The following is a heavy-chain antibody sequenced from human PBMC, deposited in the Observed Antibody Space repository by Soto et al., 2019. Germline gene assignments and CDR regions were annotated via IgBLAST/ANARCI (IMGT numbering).Heavy chain of an antibody. CDR1: GLTFSTDS. D-gene: IGHD3-16*01. CDR3: ASSVGAMIN. CDR2: ISRTSDAI. J-gene: IGHJ4*02. V-gene: IGHV3-48*01. Sequence: EVQLVESGGGLVQPGGSLRLSCAASGLTFSTDSMNWVRQAPGKGLEWVSYISRTSDAIYYADSVNGRFTISRDNDKNSLYLQMNSLKADDTSVYYCASSVGAMINWGQGTLVTVSS.